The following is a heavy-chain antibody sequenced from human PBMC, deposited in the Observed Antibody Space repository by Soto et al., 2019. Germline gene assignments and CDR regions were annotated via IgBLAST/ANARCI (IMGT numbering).Heavy chain of an antibody. J-gene: IGHJ4*02. V-gene: IGHV1-18*01. CDR1: GYTFSNYG. Sequence: QIQLVQSGPEVKKPGSSLKVSCKASGYTFSNYGLIWVRQAPGQGVEWMARIRGYTGRRNYAQKFQGRVTMTTDTSTSTAYVEMRNLKADDSAVYYGARDLEPYASSHLYSKALADWGQGTLVTVSS. CDR3: ARDLEPYASSHLYSKALAD. CDR2: IRGYTGRR. D-gene: IGHD3-22*01.